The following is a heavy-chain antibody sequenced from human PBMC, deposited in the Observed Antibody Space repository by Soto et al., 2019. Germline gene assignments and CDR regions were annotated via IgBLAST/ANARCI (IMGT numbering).Heavy chain of an antibody. Sequence: PWGSLRLSCAASGFTFSSYAIIWVRHSPGKGLEWVSAISGSGGSTYYADSVKGRFTISRDNSKNTLYLQMNSLRAEDTAVYYCAKEGHQFDYWGQGTLVTVSS. J-gene: IGHJ4*02. CDR1: GFTFSSYA. V-gene: IGHV3-23*01. D-gene: IGHD2-2*01. CDR2: ISGSGGST. CDR3: AKEGHQFDY.